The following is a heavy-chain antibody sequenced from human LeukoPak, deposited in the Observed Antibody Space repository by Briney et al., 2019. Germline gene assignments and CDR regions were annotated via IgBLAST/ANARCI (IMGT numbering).Heavy chain of an antibody. D-gene: IGHD1-26*01. CDR3: ARDKQVGATYFDY. CDR1: GFRFNTYW. CDR2: INQDGDDK. V-gene: IGHV3-7*01. J-gene: IGHJ4*02. Sequence: PGGSLTLSCAASGFRFNTYWMSWVRQAPGKGPEWVANINQDGDDKNYLGSVRGRFTITRDNAENSLHLQMNSLRVEDTAVYYCARDKQVGATYFDYWGQGSLVTVS.